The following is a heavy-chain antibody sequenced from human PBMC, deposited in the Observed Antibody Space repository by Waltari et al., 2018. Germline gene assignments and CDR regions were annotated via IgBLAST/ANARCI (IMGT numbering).Heavy chain of an antibody. D-gene: IGHD4-17*01. J-gene: IGHJ4*02. CDR3: ARDPYGDYADY. CDR1: GYTFTSYG. V-gene: IGHV1-18*04. Sequence: QVQLVQSGAEVKKPGASVKVSCKASGYTFTSYGISWVRQAPGRGLGWMGWISAYNSNTNYAPKLQGRVTMTTDKSTSTAYVELRSRRSDDAAVYYCARDPYGDYADYWGQGTLVTVSS. CDR2: ISAYNSNT.